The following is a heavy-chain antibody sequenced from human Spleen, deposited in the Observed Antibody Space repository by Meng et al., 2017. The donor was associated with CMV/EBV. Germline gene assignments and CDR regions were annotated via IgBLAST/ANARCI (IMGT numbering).Heavy chain of an antibody. V-gene: IGHV3-21*01. J-gene: IGHJ6*02. CDR2: ISSSSSFI. Sequence: GGSLRLSCAASGFTFSVYSMHWVRQAPGKGLEWVSSISSSSSFIYYADSVKGRFTISRDNAQNSLYLQMNGLRAGDTAVHYCARESASSYTLDVWGRGTTVTVSS. CDR1: GFTFSVYS. D-gene: IGHD2-2*01. CDR3: ARESASSYTLDV.